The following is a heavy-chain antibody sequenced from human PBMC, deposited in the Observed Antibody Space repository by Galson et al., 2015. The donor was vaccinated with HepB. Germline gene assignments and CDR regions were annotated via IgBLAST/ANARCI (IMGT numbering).Heavy chain of an antibody. CDR2: ISSSSSTI. Sequence: SLRLSCAASGFTFSSYSMNWVRQAPGKGLEWVSYISSSSSTIYYADSVKGRFTISRDNAKNSLYLQMNSLRAEDTAVYYCARGDRGGWGYCSGGSCYHDAFDIWGQGTMVTVSS. CDR1: GFTFSSYS. D-gene: IGHD2-15*01. CDR3: ARGDRGGWGYCSGGSCYHDAFDI. J-gene: IGHJ3*02. V-gene: IGHV3-48*01.